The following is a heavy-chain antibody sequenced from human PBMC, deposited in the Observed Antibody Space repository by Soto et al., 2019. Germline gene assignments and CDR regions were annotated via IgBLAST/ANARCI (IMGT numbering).Heavy chain of an antibody. Sequence: EVQLLESGGGLAQPGGSLRLSCAASGFTFSSFAMSWVRQAPGKGLEWVSGISGSGGSTYHADSVKGRFTISRDNSKNTLYLQMTSLRAEDTAVYYCAKLDLGYCSSTSCRAFDPWGQGTLVTVSS. J-gene: IGHJ5*02. V-gene: IGHV3-23*01. CDR2: ISGSGGST. CDR1: GFTFSSFA. D-gene: IGHD2-2*01. CDR3: AKLDLGYCSSTSCRAFDP.